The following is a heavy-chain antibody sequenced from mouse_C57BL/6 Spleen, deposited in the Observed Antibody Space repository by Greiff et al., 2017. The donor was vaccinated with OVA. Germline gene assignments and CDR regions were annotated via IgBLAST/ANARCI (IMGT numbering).Heavy chain of an antibody. J-gene: IGHJ4*01. CDR1: GYSITSGYY. D-gene: IGHD1-1*02. CDR2: ISYDGSN. V-gene: IGHV3-6*01. Sequence: EVKVEESGPGLVKPSQSLSLTCSVTGYSITSGYYWNWIRQFPGNKLEWMGYISYDGSNNYNPSLKNRISITRDTSKNQFFLKLNSVTTEDTATYYCARGGGYDYYAMDYWGQGTSVTVSS. CDR3: ARGGGYDYYAMDY.